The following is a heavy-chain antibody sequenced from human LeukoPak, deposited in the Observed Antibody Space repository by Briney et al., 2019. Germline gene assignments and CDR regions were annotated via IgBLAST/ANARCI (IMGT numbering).Heavy chain of an antibody. CDR3: AGEAEDGGDY. Sequence: SETLSLTCTVSGGSLSSYYWSWIRQPPGKGLEGIGDIYYSGSTNYNPSLKSRGTISVDTCKKKCYLKLSTVTGAETAVDYFAGEAEDGGDYWGQGTLVTVSS. D-gene: IGHD3-10*01. J-gene: IGHJ4*02. CDR1: GGSLSSYY. V-gene: IGHV4-59*01. CDR2: IYYSGST.